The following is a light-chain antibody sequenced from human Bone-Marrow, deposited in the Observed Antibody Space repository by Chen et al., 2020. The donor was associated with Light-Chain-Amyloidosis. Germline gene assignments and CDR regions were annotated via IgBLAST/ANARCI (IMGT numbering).Light chain of an antibody. CDR2: EVT. V-gene: IGLV2-14*01. Sequence: QSSLTQPASVSGPPGQSTTTSCTGTRSDVGGDNHVSWYPQHPAKAPKLMIYEVTNRPSWVPDRFSGSKSDNTASLTISGLQTEDEADYFCSSYTITNTLVFGSGTRVTVL. CDR1: RSDVGGDNH. CDR3: SSYTITNTLV. J-gene: IGLJ1*01.